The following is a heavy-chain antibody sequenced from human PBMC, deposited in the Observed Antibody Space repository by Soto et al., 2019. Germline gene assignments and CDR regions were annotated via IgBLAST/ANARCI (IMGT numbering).Heavy chain of an antibody. CDR2: IYYIGST. V-gene: IGHV4-31*03. Sequence: QVQLQESGPGLVKPSQTLSLTCTVSGGSISSGGYYWSWIRQHPGKVLEWIGYIYYIGSTYYNPSLRSRVTTSVDTSTHQFSLKLSSVTAADTAVYYCARVSLGHCSTTSCDGGWFDPWGQGTLVTVSS. J-gene: IGHJ5*02. CDR1: GGSISSGGYY. CDR3: ARVSLGHCSTTSCDGGWFDP. D-gene: IGHD2-2*01.